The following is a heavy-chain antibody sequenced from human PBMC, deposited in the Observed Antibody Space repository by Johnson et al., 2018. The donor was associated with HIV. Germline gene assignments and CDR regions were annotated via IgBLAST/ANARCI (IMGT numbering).Heavy chain of an antibody. CDR2: INAGGDT. CDR1: GLIVTGNF. Sequence: VQLVESGGGLVQPGGYLRLSCAASGLIVTGNFMSWVRQAPGKGLEWVSVINAGGDTYYADSVKGRFTISRDRSKNTVSLQMNSLRVEDTAVYYCARDDRPDGFDIWGQGTMVTVSS. CDR3: ARDDRPDGFDI. V-gene: IGHV3-66*01. D-gene: IGHD1-14*01. J-gene: IGHJ3*02.